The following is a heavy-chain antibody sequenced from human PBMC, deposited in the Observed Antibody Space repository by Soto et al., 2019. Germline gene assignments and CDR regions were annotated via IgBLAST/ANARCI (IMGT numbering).Heavy chain of an antibody. J-gene: IGHJ4*02. CDR2: IYPGDSDT. D-gene: IGHD3-22*01. CDR1: GYSFTSYW. V-gene: IGHV5-51*01. CDR3: ARPYYYDSSGVPGYFDY. Sequence: GESLKISCKGSGYSFTSYWIGWVRQMPGKGLEWMGIIYPGDSDTRYSPSFQGQVTTSADKSISTAYLQWSSLKASDTAMYYCARPYYYDSSGVPGYFDYWGQGTLVTVSS.